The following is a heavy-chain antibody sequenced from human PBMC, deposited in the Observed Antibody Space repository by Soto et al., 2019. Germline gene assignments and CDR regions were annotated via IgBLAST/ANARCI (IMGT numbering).Heavy chain of an antibody. CDR2: IYSGGST. CDR1: GFTVSSNY. Sequence: GGSLRLSCAASGFTVSSNYMSWVRQAPGKGLEWVSVIYSGGSTYYADSVKGRFTISRDNSKNTLYLQMNSLRAEDTAVYYCARGRGIWFGSEDGFDIWGQGTMVTVSS. J-gene: IGHJ3*02. CDR3: ARGRGIWFGSEDGFDI. D-gene: IGHD3-10*01. V-gene: IGHV3-53*01.